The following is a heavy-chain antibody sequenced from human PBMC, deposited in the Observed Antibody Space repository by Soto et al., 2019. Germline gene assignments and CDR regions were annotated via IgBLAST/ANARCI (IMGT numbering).Heavy chain of an antibody. Sequence: QVQLVQSGAEVKKPGASVKISCKPSGYTFITYGITWVRQAPGQGLEWMGWISVYNGNTKYAQKFQGRVTMTTDTSTSTAYMEWRSLRTDDTAVYYFARDLIAARPGWVDPWGQGTLVTVSS. CDR2: ISVYNGNT. V-gene: IGHV1-18*04. CDR1: GYTFITYG. D-gene: IGHD6-6*01. CDR3: ARDLIAARPGWVDP. J-gene: IGHJ5*02.